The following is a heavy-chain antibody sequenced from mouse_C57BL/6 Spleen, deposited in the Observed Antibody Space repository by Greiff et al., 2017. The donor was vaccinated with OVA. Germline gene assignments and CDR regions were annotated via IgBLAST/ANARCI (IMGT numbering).Heavy chain of an antibody. CDR1: GYTFTDYY. J-gene: IGHJ4*01. CDR3: ARSYDGYYGYYYAMDY. V-gene: IGHV1-26*01. D-gene: IGHD2-3*01. CDR2: INPNNGGT. Sequence: VQLQQSGPELVKPGASVKISCKASGYTFTDYYMNWVKQSHGKSLEWIGDINPNNGGTSYNQKFKGKATLTVDKSSSTAYMELRSLTSEDSAVYYCARSYDGYYGYYYAMDYWGQGTSVTVSS.